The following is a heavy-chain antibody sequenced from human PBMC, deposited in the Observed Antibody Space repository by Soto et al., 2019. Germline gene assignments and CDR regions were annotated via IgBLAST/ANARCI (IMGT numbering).Heavy chain of an antibody. Sequence: QVQLQESGPGLVKPSGTLSLTCAVSGGSISSSYWWSWVRQPPGKGLEWIGEIYHSGNTNYNPSLKSRVTISVDKSKNQFSLKLSSVTAADTAVYYCARRRITMIVVVFDAFDIWGQRTMVTVSS. J-gene: IGHJ3*02. V-gene: IGHV4-4*02. D-gene: IGHD3-22*01. CDR3: ARRRITMIVVVFDAFDI. CDR1: GGSISSSYW. CDR2: IYHSGNT.